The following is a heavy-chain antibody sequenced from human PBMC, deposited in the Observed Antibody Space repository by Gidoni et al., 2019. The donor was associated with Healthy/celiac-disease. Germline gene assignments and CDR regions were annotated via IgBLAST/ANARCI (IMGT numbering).Heavy chain of an antibody. V-gene: IGHV1-69*06. D-gene: IGHD3-22*01. Sequence: QVQLVQSGAEVKKPGASVKVSCKASGGTFSSYAISWVRQAPGQGLEGMGGIIPIFGTANYAQKFQGRVTITADKSTSTADMELSSLRSEDTAVYYCARGSSGYYYDAFDIWGQGTMVTVSS. CDR1: GGTFSSYA. CDR3: ARGSSGYYYDAFDI. CDR2: IIPIFGTA. J-gene: IGHJ3*02.